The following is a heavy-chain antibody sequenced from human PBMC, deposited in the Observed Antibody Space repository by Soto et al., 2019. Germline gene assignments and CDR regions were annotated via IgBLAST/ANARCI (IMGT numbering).Heavy chain of an antibody. V-gene: IGHV4-4*02. CDR2: IYHSGST. J-gene: IGHJ4*02. Sequence: SETLSLTFAVSGGSISSSNWWSWVRQPPGKGLEWIGEIYHSGSTNYNPSLKSRVTISVDKSKNQFSLKLSSVTAADTAVYYCARMGGYYDSSGYYYADFDYWGQGTLVTVSS. CDR1: GGSISSSNW. D-gene: IGHD3-22*01. CDR3: ARMGGYYDSSGYYYADFDY.